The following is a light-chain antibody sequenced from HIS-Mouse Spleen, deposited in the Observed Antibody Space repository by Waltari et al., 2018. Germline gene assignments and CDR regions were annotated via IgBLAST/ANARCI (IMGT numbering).Light chain of an antibody. J-gene: IGLJ3*02. CDR3: CSYAGSSTWV. CDR2: EGS. CDR1: SSDVGGYNL. Sequence: QSALTQPASVSGSPGPSITISCTGTSSDVGGYNLVSWSQQHPGKAPKLMIYEGSKRPSGVSNRFSGSKSGNTASLTISGLQAEDEADYYCCSYAGSSTWVFGGGTKLTVL. V-gene: IGLV2-23*01.